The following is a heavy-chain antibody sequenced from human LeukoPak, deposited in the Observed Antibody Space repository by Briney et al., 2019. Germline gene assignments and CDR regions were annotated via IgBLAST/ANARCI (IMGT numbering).Heavy chain of an antibody. CDR3: ARTGDTERFDY. V-gene: IGHV3-33*01. CDR2: IRYDGSKK. D-gene: IGHD5-18*01. J-gene: IGHJ4*02. Sequence: RSLRLSCAASGFTFSNYGMHWVRQAPGKGLEWVALIRYDGSKKDYADSVKGRFTISRDNSKNTLHLQMNSLRAEDTAVYYCARTGDTERFDYWGQGTLVTVSS. CDR1: GFTFSNYG.